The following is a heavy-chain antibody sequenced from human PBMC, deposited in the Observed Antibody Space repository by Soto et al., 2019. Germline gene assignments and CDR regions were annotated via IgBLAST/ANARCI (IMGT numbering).Heavy chain of an antibody. Sequence: QVQLLQSGAEVKKPGASVRVSCKASGYTFTDYGFSWVRQAPAQGLEWMGWITPYTGNTNFAQKFQGRVTMATDRFTRTAYMDLRSLTSDDTAVYYCARDRGSGSYYLGPYFFDYWGQGTLVTVSS. CDR2: ITPYTGNT. D-gene: IGHD1-26*01. CDR3: ARDRGSGSYYLGPYFFDY. J-gene: IGHJ4*02. V-gene: IGHV1-18*01. CDR1: GYTFTDYG.